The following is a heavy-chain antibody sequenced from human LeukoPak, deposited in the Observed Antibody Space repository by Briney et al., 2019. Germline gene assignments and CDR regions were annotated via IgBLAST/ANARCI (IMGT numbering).Heavy chain of an antibody. Sequence: SETLSLTCTVSGASISSSYWSWIRQPPGKGLEWIGYIYYSGSPSYNPALKSRVTMSVDTSKNQFSLKLSSVSAADTAVYYCARDLPSYYWGQGTLVTVSS. CDR3: ARDLPSYY. CDR1: GASISSSY. V-gene: IGHV4-59*01. J-gene: IGHJ4*02. CDR2: IYYSGSP.